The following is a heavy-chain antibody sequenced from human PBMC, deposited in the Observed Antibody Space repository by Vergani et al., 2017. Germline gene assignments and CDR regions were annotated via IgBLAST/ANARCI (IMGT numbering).Heavy chain of an antibody. CDR2: INWNGDNT. CDR3: AKEASCGFYDYFDY. V-gene: IGHV3-20*04. CDR1: GFIFDSNG. J-gene: IGHJ4*02. Sequence: EVQLVESGGGLVRPGGSLRLSCAGTGFIFDSNGMSWVRQVPGKGLDWVSGINWNGDNTGYADSVKGRFTISRDNAKNFLYLQMNSFRVEDTALYYCAKEASCGFYDYFDYWGQGTVVIVSS. D-gene: IGHD6-19*01.